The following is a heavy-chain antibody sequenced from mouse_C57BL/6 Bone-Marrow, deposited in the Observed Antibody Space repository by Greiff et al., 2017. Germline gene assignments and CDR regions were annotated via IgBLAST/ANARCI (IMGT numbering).Heavy chain of an antibody. Sequence: EVKLVESGGGLVKPGGSLKLSCAASGSTFSDYGMHWVRQAPDKGLEWVAYISRGSSTIYYADTVKGRFTISRDNAKNTLFLQMTSLRSEDTAMYYCARQGVWSYFDYWGQGTTLTVSS. CDR2: ISRGSSTI. J-gene: IGHJ2*01. CDR3: ARQGVWSYFDY. CDR1: GSTFSDYG. D-gene: IGHD2-10*02. V-gene: IGHV5-17*01.